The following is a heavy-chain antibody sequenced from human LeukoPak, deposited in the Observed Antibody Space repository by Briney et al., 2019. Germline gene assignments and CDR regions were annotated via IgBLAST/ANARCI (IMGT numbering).Heavy chain of an antibody. D-gene: IGHD3-9*01. J-gene: IGHJ6*03. CDR1: GDSISSKY. V-gene: IGHV4-59*08. CDR2: IHYTGTT. Sequence: PSETLSLTCIVSGDSISSKYWNWIRQPPGKGLEWIGYIHYTGTTDYNPSLKSRLTISIDTSRNHFSLRLSSVTAADTAVYYCARLMPMVLTGQRYFYHPMDVWGKGTTVTVSS. CDR3: ARLMPMVLTGQRYFYHPMDV.